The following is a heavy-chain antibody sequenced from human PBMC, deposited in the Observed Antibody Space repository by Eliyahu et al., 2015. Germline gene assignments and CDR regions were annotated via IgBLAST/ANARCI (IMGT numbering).Heavy chain of an antibody. Sequence: LQLQGSGPGLVKPSETLSLICTVXDGXISXSNYYXGWVRXPPGKGLEWIGSIXXXGNXYYNPSLKSRVTISVDTSKNQFSLRLSSVTAADTAVYYCARHEARSFYLGWFDPWGQGTLVTVSS. V-gene: IGHV4-39*01. D-gene: IGHD2/OR15-2a*01. CDR2: IXXXGNX. CDR3: ARHEARSFYLGWFDP. J-gene: IGHJ5*02. CDR1: DGXISXSNYY.